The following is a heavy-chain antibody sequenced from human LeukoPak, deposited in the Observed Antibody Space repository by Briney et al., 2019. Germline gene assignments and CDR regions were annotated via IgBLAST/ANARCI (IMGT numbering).Heavy chain of an antibody. D-gene: IGHD3-9*01. J-gene: IGHJ3*02. CDR3: AREDLRYDILTGYYDAFDI. Sequence: ASVKVSCKASGYTFTGYYMHWVRQAPGQRLEWMGWINAGNGNTKYSQKFQGRVTITRDTSASTAYMELSSLRSEDTAVYYCAREDLRYDILTGYYDAFDIWGQGTMVTVSS. CDR1: GYTFTGYY. V-gene: IGHV1-3*01. CDR2: INAGNGNT.